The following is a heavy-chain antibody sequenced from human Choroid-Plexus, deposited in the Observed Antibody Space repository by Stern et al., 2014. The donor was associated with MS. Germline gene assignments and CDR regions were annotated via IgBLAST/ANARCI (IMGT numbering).Heavy chain of an antibody. Sequence: VQLVESGGGVVQPGRPLRLSCVASGFTFGSCAMHWVRQAQGKGRGWVAGVSYDGSNKYYADSVKGRFTISRDNSQNTLYMQMSSLRPEDTAVYYCAKDRQYLTYFFDHWGQGSLVTVSS. CDR3: AKDRQYLTYFFDH. D-gene: IGHD2/OR15-2a*01. CDR2: VSYDGSNK. V-gene: IGHV3-30*18. CDR1: GFTFGSCA. J-gene: IGHJ5*02.